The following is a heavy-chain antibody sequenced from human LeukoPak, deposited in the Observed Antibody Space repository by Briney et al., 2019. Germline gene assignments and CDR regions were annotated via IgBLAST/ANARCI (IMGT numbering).Heavy chain of an antibody. J-gene: IGHJ4*02. CDR2: IYTSGST. V-gene: IGHV4-4*09. CDR1: GGSISSYY. Sequence: KPSETLSLTCTVSGGSISSYYWSWIRQPPGKGLEWIGYIYTSGSTNYNPSLKSRVTISVDTSKNQFSLKLSSVTAADTAVYYCARHGPADTAMAFHFDCWGQGTLVTVSS. D-gene: IGHD5-18*01. CDR3: ARHGPADTAMAFHFDC.